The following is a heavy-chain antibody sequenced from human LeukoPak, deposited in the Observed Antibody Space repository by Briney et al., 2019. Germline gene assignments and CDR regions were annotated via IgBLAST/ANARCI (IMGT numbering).Heavy chain of an antibody. V-gene: IGHV1-18*01. CDR2: ISDYNGNT. CDR3: ARGLYYDSSGYPYYFDY. Sequence: ASVKDSCKASGYTFTSYGISWVRQAPGQGLEWMGWISDYNGNTNYAQKLQGRVTMTTDTSTSTAYMELRSLRSDDTAVYYCARGLYYDSSGYPYYFDYWGQGTLVTVSS. D-gene: IGHD3-22*01. J-gene: IGHJ4*02. CDR1: GYTFTSYG.